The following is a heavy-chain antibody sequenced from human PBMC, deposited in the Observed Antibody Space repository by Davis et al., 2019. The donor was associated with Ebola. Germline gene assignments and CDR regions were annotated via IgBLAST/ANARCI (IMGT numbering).Heavy chain of an antibody. Sequence: SETLSLTCTVSGGSIRSTSYSWGWIRQSPGKGLQWIGSIYHSGSTYYNPSLKSRVTISVDTSKNQFSLKLTSVTAADTAVYYCARVYCSGGTCYSAYYYGMDVWGQGTTVTVSS. CDR1: GGSIRSTSYS. D-gene: IGHD2-15*01. J-gene: IGHJ6*02. V-gene: IGHV4-39*01. CDR3: ARVYCSGGTCYSAYYYGMDV. CDR2: IYHSGST.